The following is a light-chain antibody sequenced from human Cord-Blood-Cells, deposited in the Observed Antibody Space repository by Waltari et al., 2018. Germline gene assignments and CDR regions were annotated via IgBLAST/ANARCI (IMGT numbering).Light chain of an antibody. Sequence: DIQMTQSPSSLSASVGDRVIITCRASQSISSYLHWYQQKPGKAPKLLIYAASSLQSGVPSRFSVSGSGTDFTLTISSLQPEDFAPYYCQQSYSTPYTFGQGTKLEIK. V-gene: IGKV1-39*01. J-gene: IGKJ2*01. CDR2: AAS. CDR3: QQSYSTPYT. CDR1: QSISSY.